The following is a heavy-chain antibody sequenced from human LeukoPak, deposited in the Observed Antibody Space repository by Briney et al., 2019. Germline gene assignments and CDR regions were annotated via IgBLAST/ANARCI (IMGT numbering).Heavy chain of an antibody. CDR1: GFSFGRDW. D-gene: IGHD2-15*01. CDR3: SRAFREVSPGYCSGGSCYYFDY. Sequence: GGSLRLSCAASGFSFGRDWIHWVRQAPGKGPVWVSRITSDGSGTSYADSVKGRFTISRDTAKNTVYLQMNSLRADDTAVYYCSRAFREVSPGYCSGGSCYYFDYWGQGTLVTVSS. V-gene: IGHV3-74*01. J-gene: IGHJ4*02. CDR2: ITSDGSGT.